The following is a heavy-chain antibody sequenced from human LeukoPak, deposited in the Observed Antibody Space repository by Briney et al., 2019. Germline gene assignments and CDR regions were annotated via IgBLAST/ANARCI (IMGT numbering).Heavy chain of an antibody. CDR1: GGSISSYY. V-gene: IGHV4-59*01. J-gene: IGHJ4*02. CDR2: IYYSGST. D-gene: IGHD3-3*01. CDR3: ARVNYDFWSGYRMYYFDY. Sequence: SETPSLTCTVSGGSISSYYWSWIRQPPGKGLEWIGYIYYSGSTNYNPSLKSRVTISVDTSKNQFSLKLSSVTAADTAVYYCARVNYDFWSGYRMYYFDYWGQGTLVTVSS.